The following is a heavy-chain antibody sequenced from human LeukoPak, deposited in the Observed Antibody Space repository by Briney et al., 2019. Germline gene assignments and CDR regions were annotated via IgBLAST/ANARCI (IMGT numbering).Heavy chain of an antibody. D-gene: IGHD3-10*01. J-gene: IGHJ3*02. CDR1: GFTFDDYA. CDR2: ISWGSGTI. CDR3: AKDLVQSSGAFDI. V-gene: IGHV3-9*01. Sequence: QPGGSLRLSCAASGFTFDDYAMHWVRQAPGKGLEWVSGISWGSGTIGYADSVKGRFTISRDNAKNSLYLQMNSLRAEDTALYYCAKDLVQSSGAFDIWGQGTMVTVSS.